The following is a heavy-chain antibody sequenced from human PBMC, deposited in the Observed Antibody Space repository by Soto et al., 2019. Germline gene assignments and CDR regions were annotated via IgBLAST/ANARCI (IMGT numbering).Heavy chain of an antibody. CDR3: ATLFLEWLSSYYGMDV. V-gene: IGHV1-2*02. J-gene: IGHJ6*02. D-gene: IGHD3-3*01. Sequence: GASVKVSCKASGYTFTGYYMHWVRQAPGQGLEWMGWINPNSGGTNYAQKFQGRVTMTRDTSISTAYMELSRLRSDDTAVYYCATLFLEWLSSYYGMDVWGQGTTVTSP. CDR1: GYTFTGYY. CDR2: INPNSGGT.